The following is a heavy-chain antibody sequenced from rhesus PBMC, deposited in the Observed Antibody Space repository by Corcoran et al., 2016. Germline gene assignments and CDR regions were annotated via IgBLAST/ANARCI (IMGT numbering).Heavy chain of an antibody. J-gene: IGHJ5-1*01. CDR3: ARGYFNFWTGYYFYV. V-gene: IGHV1-200*01. CDR1: GYTFTSYY. D-gene: IGHD3-3*01. Sequence: QVQLVQSGAEVKKPGTSVKLSCTASGYTFTSYYINWVRQAPGQLLEWMGWINPSNGNTSYPQNFHARVTMTMDMSTSTAYMELNCLRSEDTAVYYCARGYFNFWTGYYFYVWGPGVLVTVSS. CDR2: INPSNGNT.